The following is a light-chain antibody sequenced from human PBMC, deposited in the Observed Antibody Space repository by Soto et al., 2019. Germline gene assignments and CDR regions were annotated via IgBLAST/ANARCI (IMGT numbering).Light chain of an antibody. V-gene: IGLV8-61*01. CDR1: SGSVSTSYY. CDR2: STN. J-gene: IGLJ3*02. Sequence: QTVVTQEPSFSVSPGGTVTLTCGLSSGSVSTSYYPSWYQQTPGQAPRTLIYSTNTRSSGVPDRFSGSILGNKAALTITGAQADDESDYYCVLYMGSAICVFGGGTKVTVL. CDR3: VLYMGSAICV.